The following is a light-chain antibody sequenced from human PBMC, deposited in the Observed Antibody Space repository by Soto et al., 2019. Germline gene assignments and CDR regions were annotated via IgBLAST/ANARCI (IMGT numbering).Light chain of an antibody. CDR1: QGISTW. Sequence: DIQMTQFPSSLSASVGDRVNITCRASQGISTWLAWYQQKPERAPKSLIYAASRLQSGVPPRFSGSGSETDFTLTISSLQPEDFAIYYCQQSSDWPRTFGQGTKVEIK. CDR3: QQSSDWPRT. J-gene: IGKJ1*01. V-gene: IGKV1D-16*01. CDR2: AAS.